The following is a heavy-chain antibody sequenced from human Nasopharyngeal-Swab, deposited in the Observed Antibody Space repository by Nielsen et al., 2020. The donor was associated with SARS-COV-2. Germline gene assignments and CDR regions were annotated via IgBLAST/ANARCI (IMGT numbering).Heavy chain of an antibody. D-gene: IGHD3-22*01. J-gene: IGHJ5*02. CDR3: ARGASEVVVIVWFDP. CDR2: IYYSGST. CDR1: GGSISSSSYY. Sequence: SETLSLTCTVSGGSISSSSYYWGWIRQPPGKGLEWIGSIYYSGSTYYNPSLKSRVTISVDTSKNQFSLKLSSVTAADTAVYYCARGASEVVVIVWFDPWGQGTLGTVSS. V-gene: IGHV4-39*07.